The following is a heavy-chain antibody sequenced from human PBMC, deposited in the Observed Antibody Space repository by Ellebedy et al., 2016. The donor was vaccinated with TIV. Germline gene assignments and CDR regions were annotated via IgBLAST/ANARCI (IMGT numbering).Heavy chain of an antibody. Sequence: GESLKISXTASGYSFTSYWIGWVRQMPGKGLESMGIIYPGDSDTSYSPSFQGQVTISADKSISTAYLQWSSLKASDTAMYYCARLSSYGCHDYWGEGTLVTVSS. CDR1: GYSFTSYW. CDR2: IYPGDSDT. J-gene: IGHJ4*02. CDR3: ARLSSYGCHDY. D-gene: IGHD5-18*01. V-gene: IGHV5-51*01.